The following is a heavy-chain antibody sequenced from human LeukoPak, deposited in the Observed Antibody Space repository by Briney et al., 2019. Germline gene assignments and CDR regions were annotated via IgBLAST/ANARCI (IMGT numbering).Heavy chain of an antibody. CDR3: ARDLGISGWYAPPLGYFDY. CDR1: GYTFTGYY. D-gene: IGHD6-19*01. V-gene: IGHV1-2*02. Sequence: ASVKVSCKASGYTFTGYYMHWVRQAPGQGLDWMGWINPNSGGTNYAQKFQGRVTMTRDTSISTTYMELSRLRSDDTAVYYCARDLGISGWYAPPLGYFDYWGQGTLVTVSS. J-gene: IGHJ4*02. CDR2: INPNSGGT.